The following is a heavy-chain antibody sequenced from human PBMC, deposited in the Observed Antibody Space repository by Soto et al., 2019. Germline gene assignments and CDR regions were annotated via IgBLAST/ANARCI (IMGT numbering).Heavy chain of an antibody. V-gene: IGHV4-59*01. D-gene: IGHD3-9*01. CDR3: ARVRYDILTGYPEYYFDY. CDR2: IYYSGIT. CDR1: GGSISSYY. Sequence: SETLSLTCTVSGGSISSYYWSWIRQPPGKGLECIGYIYYSGITNYNPSLKSRVTISVDTSKNQFSLKLSSVTAADTAVYYCARVRYDILTGYPEYYFDYWGQGTLVTVSS. J-gene: IGHJ4*02.